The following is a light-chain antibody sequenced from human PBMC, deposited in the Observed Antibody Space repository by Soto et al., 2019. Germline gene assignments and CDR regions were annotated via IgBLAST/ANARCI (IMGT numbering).Light chain of an antibody. J-gene: IGLJ1*01. V-gene: IGLV2-14*01. Sequence: TQPPSLSGSPLQSITLPSTGTNRDIGGYDYVSWYQQRPGKAPKLMIYDVTNRPSGVSNRFSGSKSGDTASLTIPGLQAEDEADYYCSSYTSTNTPLVFGTGTKVTV. CDR3: SSYTSTNTPLV. CDR2: DVT. CDR1: NRDIGGYDY.